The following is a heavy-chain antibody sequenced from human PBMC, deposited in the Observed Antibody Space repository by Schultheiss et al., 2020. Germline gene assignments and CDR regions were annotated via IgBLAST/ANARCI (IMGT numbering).Heavy chain of an antibody. J-gene: IGHJ4*02. CDR2: INHSGST. V-gene: IGHV4-39*07. CDR3: ARLGAGAAMYDY. D-gene: IGHD2-2*01. Sequence: SETLSLTCTVSGGSISSGGYYWSWIRQHPGKGLEWIGEINHSGSTNYNPSLKSRVTISVDTSKNQFSLKLSSVTAADTAVYYCARLGAGAAMYDYWGQGTLVTVSS. CDR1: GGSISSGGYY.